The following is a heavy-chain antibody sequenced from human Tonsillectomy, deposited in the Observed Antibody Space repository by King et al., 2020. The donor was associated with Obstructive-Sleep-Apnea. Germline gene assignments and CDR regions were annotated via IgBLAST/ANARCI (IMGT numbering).Heavy chain of an antibody. CDR1: GFTFSSYT. D-gene: IGHD1-26*01. CDR2: ISSSSTFI. V-gene: IGHV3-21*01. Sequence: VQLVESGGGLVKPGGSLRLSCAASGFTFSSYTMNWVRQAPGKWLECVSSISSSSTFIYYADSVKGRFTISRDNAKNSLSLQMNSLRVEDTAVYFCARDREGASTHPYYFDFWGQGTLVTVSS. J-gene: IGHJ4*02. CDR3: ARDREGASTHPYYFDF.